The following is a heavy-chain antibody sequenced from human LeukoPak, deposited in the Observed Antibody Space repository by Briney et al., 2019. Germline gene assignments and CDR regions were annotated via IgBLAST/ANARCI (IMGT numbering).Heavy chain of an antibody. Sequence: GGSLRLSCAAPGFTFSSYAMSWVRQAPGKGLEWVSAISGSGGSTYYADSVKGRFTISRDNSKNTLYLQMNSLRAEDTAVYYCAKWFGEFDAFDIWGQGTMVTVSS. CDR3: AKWFGEFDAFDI. CDR2: ISGSGGST. V-gene: IGHV3-23*01. D-gene: IGHD3-10*01. CDR1: GFTFSSYA. J-gene: IGHJ3*02.